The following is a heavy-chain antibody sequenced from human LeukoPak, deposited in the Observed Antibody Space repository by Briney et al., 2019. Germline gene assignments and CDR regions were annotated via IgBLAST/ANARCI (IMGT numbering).Heavy chain of an antibody. CDR2: IGRSNDNV. J-gene: IGHJ3*01. Sequence: PGGSLRLSCVASGFTFSSYELNWVRQAPGKGLEWLSYIGRSNDNVKYAGSVRGRFTVYRDNAKDSLYLQMNSLRVEDTAVYFRAREIPATRGDAFDVWGQGTVVTVSS. V-gene: IGHV3-48*03. D-gene: IGHD2-2*01. CDR1: GFTFSSYE. CDR3: AREIPATRGDAFDV.